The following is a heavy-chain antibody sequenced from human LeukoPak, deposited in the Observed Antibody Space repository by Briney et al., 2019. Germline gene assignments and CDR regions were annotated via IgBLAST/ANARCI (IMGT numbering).Heavy chain of an antibody. Sequence: EASVKVSCKASGYTFTSYGISWVRQAPGQGLEWMGWISAYNGNTNYAPKFQGRVTMTTDTPTSTAYMELRSLRSDDTADYYCARDRQCGYWGQGTLVTVSS. CDR3: ARDRQCGY. CDR2: ISAYNGNT. CDR1: GYTFTSYG. V-gene: IGHV1-18*01. D-gene: IGHD2-21*01. J-gene: IGHJ4*02.